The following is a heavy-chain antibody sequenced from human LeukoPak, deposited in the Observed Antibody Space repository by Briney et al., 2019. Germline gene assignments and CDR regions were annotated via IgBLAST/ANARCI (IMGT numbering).Heavy chain of an antibody. CDR1: GFPFSSYA. CDR2: ISSNGGST. J-gene: IGHJ4*02. CDR3: ARSPIVVVSILDY. V-gene: IGHV3-64*01. D-gene: IGHD2-2*01. Sequence: GGSLRLSCAASGFPFSSYAMHWVRQAPGKGLEYVSAISSNGGSTSYANSVKGRFTISRDNSKNTLYLQMGSLRAEDMAVYYCARSPIVVVSILDYWGQGTLVTVSS.